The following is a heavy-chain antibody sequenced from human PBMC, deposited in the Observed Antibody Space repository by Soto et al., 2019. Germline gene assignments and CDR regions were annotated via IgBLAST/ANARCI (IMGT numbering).Heavy chain of an antibody. CDR2: IYHSGST. Sequence: SETLSLTCAVSGGPISSSNWWSWVRQPPGKGLEWIGEIYHSGSTNYNPSLKSRVTISVDKSKNQFSLKLSSVTAADTAVYYCATGVLLWFGEPKYYFDYWGKGTLVTVSS. CDR1: GGPISSSNW. CDR3: ATGVLLWFGEPKYYFDY. D-gene: IGHD3-10*01. J-gene: IGHJ4*02. V-gene: IGHV4-4*02.